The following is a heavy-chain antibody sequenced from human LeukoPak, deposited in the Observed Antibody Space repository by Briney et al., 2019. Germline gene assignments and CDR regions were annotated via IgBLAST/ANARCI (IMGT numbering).Heavy chain of an antibody. CDR1: GFTFTNAW. Sequence: GGSLRLSCVDSGFTFTNAWMSWVRQAPGKGLEWIGRIKSKTDGETTNYAEPVRGRFTISRDDSKSAVYPQMNSLKIEDTAVYYCTTDLGTYYHGSQRLIPIDYWGQGTLVTVSS. J-gene: IGHJ4*02. V-gene: IGHV3-15*01. CDR3: TTDLGTYYHGSQRLIPIDY. CDR2: IKSKTDGETT. D-gene: IGHD3-10*01.